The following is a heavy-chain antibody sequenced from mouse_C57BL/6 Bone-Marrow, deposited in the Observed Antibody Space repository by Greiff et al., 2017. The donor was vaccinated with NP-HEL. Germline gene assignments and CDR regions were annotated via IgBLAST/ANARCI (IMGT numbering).Heavy chain of an antibody. J-gene: IGHJ3*01. CDR3: NYDDYYGSY. Sequence: QVQLQQSGAELVKPGASVKLSCKASGYTFTSYWMHWVKQRPGQGLEWIGMIHPNSGSTNYNEKFKSKATLTVDKSSSTAYMQLSSLTSEDSAVYYCNYDDYYGSYWGQGTLVTVSA. CDR2: IHPNSGST. CDR1: GYTFTSYW. D-gene: IGHD2-3*01. V-gene: IGHV1-64*01.